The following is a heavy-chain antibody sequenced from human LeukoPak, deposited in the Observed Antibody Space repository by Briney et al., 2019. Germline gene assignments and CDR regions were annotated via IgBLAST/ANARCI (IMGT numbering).Heavy chain of an antibody. CDR2: IYYSGST. Sequence: PSETLSLTCTVSGGSISSYYWSWIRQPPGKGPEWIGYIYYSGSTNYNPSLKSRVTISVDTSKNQFSLKLSSVTAADTAIYYCARQYNEILTGYYRGELYWYFDLWGRGTLVTVSS. J-gene: IGHJ2*01. CDR3: ARQYNEILTGYYRGELYWYFDL. V-gene: IGHV4-59*08. CDR1: GGSISSYY. D-gene: IGHD3-9*01.